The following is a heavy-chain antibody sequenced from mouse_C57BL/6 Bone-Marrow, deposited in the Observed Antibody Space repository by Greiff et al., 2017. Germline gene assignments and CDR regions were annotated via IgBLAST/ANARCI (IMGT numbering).Heavy chain of an antibody. J-gene: IGHJ1*03. CDR3: TTRVYYGSSYWYFDF. CDR2: IDPENGDT. CDR1: GFNIKDDY. Sequence: VQLQQSGAELVRPGASVKLSCTASGFNIKDDYMHWVKQRPEQGLEWIGWIDPENGDTESASKFQGKATITAATSSNTAYLQLSSLTSEDTAVYYCTTRVYYGSSYWYFDFWGTGTTVTVSS. V-gene: IGHV14-4*01. D-gene: IGHD1-1*01.